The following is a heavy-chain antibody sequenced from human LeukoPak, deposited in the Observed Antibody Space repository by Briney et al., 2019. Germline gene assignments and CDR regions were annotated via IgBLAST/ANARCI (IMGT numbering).Heavy chain of an antibody. Sequence: SETLSLTCTVSGGSISSYHWSWIRQSAGKGLEWIGRIYTSGSTSYNPSLKSRVTVSVDTSKNQISLKLSSVTAADTAVYYCATIYYDSSGYYSNYWGQGTLVTVSS. CDR3: ATIYYDSSGYYSNY. D-gene: IGHD3-22*01. J-gene: IGHJ4*02. CDR1: GGSISSYH. CDR2: IYTSGST. V-gene: IGHV4-4*07.